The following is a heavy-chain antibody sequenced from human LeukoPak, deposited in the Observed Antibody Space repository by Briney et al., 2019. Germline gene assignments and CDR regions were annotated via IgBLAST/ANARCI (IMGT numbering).Heavy chain of an antibody. V-gene: IGHV4-59*01. CDR3: ARRRYSSGWYKNDAFDI. J-gene: IGHJ3*02. CDR2: IYYSETT. D-gene: IGHD6-19*01. CDR1: GGSISNYY. Sequence: PSETLSLTCTVSGGSISNYYWSWIRQPPGEGREGIGWIYYSETTNFNPSLKSRVTISVDTSKNQFSLKLSSVTAADTAVYYCARRRYSSGWYKNDAFDIWGQGTTVTVSS.